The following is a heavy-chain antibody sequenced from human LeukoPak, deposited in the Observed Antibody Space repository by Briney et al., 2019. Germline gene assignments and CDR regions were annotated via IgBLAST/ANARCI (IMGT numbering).Heavy chain of an antibody. J-gene: IGHJ6*03. Sequence: GGSLRLSCAASAFSLNTYSMNWVPQTPGKGLEWLSHISTSGTIHYADSVKGRFSISRDNGRNSVSLQMNRLRVGDTGVYFCATAPRGASDYIDVWGRGTTVSVSS. D-gene: IGHD1-26*01. CDR1: AFSLNTYS. V-gene: IGHV3-48*01. CDR2: ISTSGTI. CDR3: ATAPRGASDYIDV.